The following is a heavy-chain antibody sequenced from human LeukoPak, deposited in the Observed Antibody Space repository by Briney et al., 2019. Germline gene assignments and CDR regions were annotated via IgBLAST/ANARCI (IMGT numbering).Heavy chain of an antibody. Sequence: SQTLSLTCTVSSGSTSSGSDYCSWIRQPAGRGLEWIGRIYTSGSTNYNPSLKSRVTISLDTSKNPLSLKLSSVTAADTAVYYCARHISMARYGSGSYFDYWGQGTLVTVSS. D-gene: IGHD3-10*01. CDR1: SGSTSSGSDY. CDR2: IYTSGST. J-gene: IGHJ4*02. V-gene: IGHV4-61*02. CDR3: ARHISMARYGSGSYFDY.